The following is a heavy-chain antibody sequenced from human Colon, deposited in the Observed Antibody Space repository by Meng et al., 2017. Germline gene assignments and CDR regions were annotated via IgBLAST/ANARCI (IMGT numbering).Heavy chain of an antibody. Sequence: QVQLQESGPGLVKPSQTLSLTGTVSGGSISTGGYYWSWIRQLPGKGLEWIGYIYYSGSTYYNPSLRSLVSISVDTSKNQFSLRLTSVTAADTAVYYCARVRRSGDDFDYWGQGTLVTVSS. V-gene: IGHV4-31*01. CDR2: IYYSGST. J-gene: IGHJ4*02. CDR3: ARVRRSGDDFDY. D-gene: IGHD1-26*01. CDR1: GGSISTGGYY.